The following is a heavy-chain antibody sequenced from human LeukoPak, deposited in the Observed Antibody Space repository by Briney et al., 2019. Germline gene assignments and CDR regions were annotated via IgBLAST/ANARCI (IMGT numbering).Heavy chain of an antibody. V-gene: IGHV3-23*01. Sequence: GGSLRLSCAASGFTFSSYAMSWVRQAPGKGLEWVSANSGSGGSTYYADSVKGRFTISRDNSKNTLYLQMNSLRAEDTAVYYCARDLPYYDFWSGYQYYYYYGMDVWGQGTTVTVSS. CDR3: ARDLPYYDFWSGYQYYYYYGMDV. CDR2: NSGSGGST. J-gene: IGHJ6*02. D-gene: IGHD3-3*01. CDR1: GFTFSSYA.